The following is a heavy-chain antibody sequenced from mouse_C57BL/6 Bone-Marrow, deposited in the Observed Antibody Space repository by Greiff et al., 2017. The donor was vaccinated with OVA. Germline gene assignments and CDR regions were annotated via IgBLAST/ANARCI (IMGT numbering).Heavy chain of an antibody. J-gene: IGHJ3*01. V-gene: IGHV1-26*01. CDR2: INPNNGGT. CDR1: GYTFTDYY. Sequence: EVQLQQSGPELVKPGASVKISCKASGYTFTDYYMNWVKQSPGKSLEWIGDINPNNGGTRYNPKFKGKATLTVDKSSSTAYMELRSLTSEDSAGYDCARWWVAYWGQGTLVTVSA. CDR3: ARWWVAY.